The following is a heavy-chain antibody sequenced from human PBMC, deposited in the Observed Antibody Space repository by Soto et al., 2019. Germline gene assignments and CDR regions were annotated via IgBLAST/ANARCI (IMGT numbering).Heavy chain of an antibody. J-gene: IGHJ3*02. CDR2: IIPIFGTA. CDR3: ARGDQDIVVPRGAFDI. Sequence: SVKVSCKASGGTFSSYAISWVRQAPGQGLEWMGGIIPIFGTANYAQKFQGGVTITADESTSTAYMELSSLRSEDTAVYYCARGDQDIVVPRGAFDIWGRGTMVTVSS. CDR1: GGTFSSYA. D-gene: IGHD3-22*01. V-gene: IGHV1-69*13.